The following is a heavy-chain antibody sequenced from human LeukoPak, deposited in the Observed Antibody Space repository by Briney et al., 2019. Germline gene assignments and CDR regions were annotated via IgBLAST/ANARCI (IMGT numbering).Heavy chain of an antibody. J-gene: IGHJ3*02. V-gene: IGHV4-34*01. Sequence: SETLSVTCAVHGGSFSGYYWCWIREPPGKGLEWVGEINHSGSTNYNPSLKSRVTISVDTSKNQCSLKLISVTAADTAVYYCATGVPWLRSHAFDIWGQGTMVTVSS. CDR2: INHSGST. CDR1: GGSFSGYY. D-gene: IGHD5-12*01. CDR3: ATGVPWLRSHAFDI.